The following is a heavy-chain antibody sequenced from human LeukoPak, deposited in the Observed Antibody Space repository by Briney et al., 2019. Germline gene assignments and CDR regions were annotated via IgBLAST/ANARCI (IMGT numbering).Heavy chain of an antibody. D-gene: IGHD1-26*01. CDR3: ARGLGALDY. CDR1: GFTLNNYA. J-gene: IGHJ4*02. V-gene: IGHV3-23*01. Sequence: GGSLRLSCAASGFTLNNYAMTWVRQTPGKGLEWVSGISAGGNSPYYADSVKGRFTISRDNSKNTLYLQMNSLRAEDTAVYYCARGLGALDYWGQGTLVTVSS. CDR2: ISAGGNSP.